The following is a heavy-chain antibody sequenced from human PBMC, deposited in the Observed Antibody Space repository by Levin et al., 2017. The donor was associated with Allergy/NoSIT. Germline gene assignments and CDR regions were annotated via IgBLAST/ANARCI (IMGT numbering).Heavy chain of an antibody. CDR2: IYYSGST. CDR3: ARHRTGRELYWCSSCLSDWFDP. V-gene: IGHV4-39*01. CDR1: GGSISSSSYY. Sequence: SETLSLTCTVSGGSISSSSYYWGWIRQPPGKGLEWIGSIYYSGSTYYNPSLKSRVTISVDTSKNQFSLKLSSVTAADTAVYYCARHRTGRELYWCSSCLSDWFDPWGQGTLVTVSS. J-gene: IGHJ5*02. D-gene: IGHD2-8*02.